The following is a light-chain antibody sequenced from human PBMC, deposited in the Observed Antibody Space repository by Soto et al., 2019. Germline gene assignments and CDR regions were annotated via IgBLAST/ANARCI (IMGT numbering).Light chain of an antibody. J-gene: IGLJ2*01. Sequence: QSVLTQPASVSGSPGQSIPISCTGTSSDVGGYNYVSWYQQHPGKAPKLMIYDVSNRPLGVSNRVSGSKSGNTASLTISGLHAEDEDDFNCSSYTGSTTVVFGGGTKLTVL. V-gene: IGLV2-14*01. CDR3: SSYTGSTTVV. CDR1: SSDVGGYNY. CDR2: DVS.